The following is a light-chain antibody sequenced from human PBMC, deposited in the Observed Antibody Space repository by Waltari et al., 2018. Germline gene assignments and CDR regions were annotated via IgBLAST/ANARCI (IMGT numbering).Light chain of an antibody. CDR1: HSIANY. V-gene: IGKV3-11*01. Sequence: EIVFTQSPATLSLSPGERATLSSRARHSIANYLAWYQQRPGQATRLLIYDTSNKTTAFPARFSGSGYETDFTFTISSLEPEDFGVYYCQQRSNWPLTFGGGTKVEIK. J-gene: IGKJ4*01. CDR3: QQRSNWPLT. CDR2: DTS.